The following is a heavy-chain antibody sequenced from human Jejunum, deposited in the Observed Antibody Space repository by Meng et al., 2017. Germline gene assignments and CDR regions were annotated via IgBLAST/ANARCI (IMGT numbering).Heavy chain of an antibody. CDR1: DFIVSSGY. V-gene: IGHV3-53*01. Sequence: GGSLRLSCATSDFIVSSGYMSWVRQAPGKGLEWVSTISIDGDTYYADSLKGRFTIPRDDSENTVSLQMNSLRAEDTAVYYCARDPGLPNGLHVWGQGTTVTVSS. CDR2: ISIDGDT. D-gene: IGHD3/OR15-3a*01. J-gene: IGHJ6*02. CDR3: ARDPGLPNGLHV.